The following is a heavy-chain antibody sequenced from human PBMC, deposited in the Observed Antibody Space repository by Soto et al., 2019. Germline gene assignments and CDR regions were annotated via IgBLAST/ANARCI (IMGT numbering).Heavy chain of an antibody. Sequence: SETLSLTCTVSGGSISSGGYYWSWIRQHPGKGLEWIGYIYYSGSTYYNPSLKSRVTISVDTSKNQFSLKLSSVTAADTAVYYCARDCSGGSCYGWFDPWGQGTLVTVSS. V-gene: IGHV4-31*03. D-gene: IGHD2-15*01. CDR2: IYYSGST. CDR3: ARDCSGGSCYGWFDP. CDR1: GGSISSGGYY. J-gene: IGHJ5*02.